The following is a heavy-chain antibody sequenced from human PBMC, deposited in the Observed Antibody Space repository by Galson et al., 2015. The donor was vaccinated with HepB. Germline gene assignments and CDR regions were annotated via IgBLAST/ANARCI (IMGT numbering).Heavy chain of an antibody. D-gene: IGHD6-13*01. Sequence: SLRLSCAASGFTFGSYAMNWVRQAPGKGLEWVSGISGSGGSTYYADSVKGRFSFSRDNSKNTFYLQMNSLRAEDTGVYYCTKDPPIGAAADGIGYYYYGMDVWGQGTTVTVSS. CDR2: ISGSGGST. J-gene: IGHJ6*02. V-gene: IGHV3-23*01. CDR1: GFTFGSYA. CDR3: TKDPPIGAAADGIGYYYYGMDV.